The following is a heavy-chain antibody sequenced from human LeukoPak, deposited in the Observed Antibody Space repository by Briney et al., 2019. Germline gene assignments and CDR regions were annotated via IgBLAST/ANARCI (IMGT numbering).Heavy chain of an antibody. Sequence: SETLSLTCAVYGGSFSGYNWSWIRQPPGKGLEWIGEINYSGSTNSNPSLKSRVTISVDTSKNQFYLKLSSVTAADTAVYYCARHVGYNWKLHDRWGEGTLVTVSS. V-gene: IGHV4-34*01. CDR2: INYSGST. J-gene: IGHJ5*02. D-gene: IGHD1-1*01. CDR1: GGSFSGYN. CDR3: ARHVGYNWKLHDR.